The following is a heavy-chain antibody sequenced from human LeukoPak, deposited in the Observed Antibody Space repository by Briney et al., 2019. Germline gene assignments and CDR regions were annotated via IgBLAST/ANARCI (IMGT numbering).Heavy chain of an antibody. D-gene: IGHD1-26*01. CDR1: GFTFSSYA. CDR3: AKTTGRVGATMVDY. J-gene: IGHJ4*02. CDR2: ISGSGGST. V-gene: IGHV3-23*01. Sequence: GGSLRLPCAASGFTFSSYAMSWVRQAPGKGLEWVSAISGSGGSTYYADSVKGRFTISRDNSKNTLYLQMNSLRAEDTAVYYCAKTTGRVGATMVDYWGQGTLVTVSS.